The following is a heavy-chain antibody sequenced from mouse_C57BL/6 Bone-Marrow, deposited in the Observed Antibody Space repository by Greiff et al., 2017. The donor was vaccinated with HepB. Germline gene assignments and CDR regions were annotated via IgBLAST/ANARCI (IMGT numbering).Heavy chain of an antibody. CDR1: EYEFPSHD. CDR3: TREGLEDRPRDY. J-gene: IGHJ4*01. V-gene: IGHV5-2*03. CDR2: INSDGGST. Sequence: EVKLMESGGGLVQPGESLKLSCESNEYEFPSHDMSWVRKTPEKRLELVAAINSDGGSTYYPDTMERRFIISRDNTKKTLYLQMSSLKSEDTAMYYCTREGLEDRPRDYWGQGTSVTVSS.